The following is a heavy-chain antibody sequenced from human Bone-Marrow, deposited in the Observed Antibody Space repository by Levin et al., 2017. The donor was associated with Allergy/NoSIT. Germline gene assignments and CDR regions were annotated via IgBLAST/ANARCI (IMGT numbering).Heavy chain of an antibody. CDR3: ARGGLPVAGFYFYYYGLDV. Sequence: ASVKVSCKASGYSFTSYYFHWVRQAPGQGLEWMGIANPSDGSTTYAQKFQGRVTMTMDTSTSTVYLELSNLRAEDTAVYYCARGGLPVAGFYFYYYGLDVWGQGTTVTVSS. CDR2: ANPSDGST. J-gene: IGHJ6*02. V-gene: IGHV1-46*01. D-gene: IGHD6-19*01. CDR1: GYSFTSYY.